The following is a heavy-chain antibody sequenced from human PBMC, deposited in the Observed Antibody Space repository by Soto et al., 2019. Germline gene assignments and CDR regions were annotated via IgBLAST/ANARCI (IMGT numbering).Heavy chain of an antibody. Sequence: DVQLLESGGGLVQPGGSLRLACAASGFTFGNYAIIWVRLAPGKGLEWVSGISGGGGSTYYADSVKGRFTIFRDTSKNTVLLQMNSLRADDTAVYYCAKGFIVVVTVLRPDEAFDVWGQGTMVTVSS. J-gene: IGHJ3*01. V-gene: IGHV3-23*01. D-gene: IGHD2-21*02. CDR1: GFTFGNYA. CDR2: ISGGGGST. CDR3: AKGFIVVVTVLRPDEAFDV.